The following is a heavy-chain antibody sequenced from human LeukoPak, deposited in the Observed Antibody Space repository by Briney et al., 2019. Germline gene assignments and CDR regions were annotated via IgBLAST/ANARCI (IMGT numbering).Heavy chain of an antibody. CDR1: GFKFSSYW. J-gene: IGHJ4*02. CDR2: SNTDGTNT. Sequence: PGGSLSLSCVASGFKFSSYWMHWVRQAPGEGLVWVSCSNTDGTNTAYADSVKGRFTISRDNAKNTLYLQMNSLRAEDTAVYYCARGYYDFWSGYWYYFDYWGQGILVTVSS. D-gene: IGHD3-3*01. V-gene: IGHV3-74*03. CDR3: ARGYYDFWSGYWYYFDY.